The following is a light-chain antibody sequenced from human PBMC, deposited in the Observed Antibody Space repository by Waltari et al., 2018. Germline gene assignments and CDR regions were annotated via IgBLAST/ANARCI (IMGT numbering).Light chain of an antibody. J-gene: IGKJ1*01. CDR2: TAS. CDR1: QSIGSW. CDR3: QHYNAYPWT. Sequence: DIQMTQSPSTLSASVGDRVTITFRASQSIGSWLAWFQQKPGKAPKLLIYTASNLESGVPSRFSGNGSGTEFTLTISSLQPDDFATVYCQHYNAYPWTFGQGTKVEIQ. V-gene: IGKV1-5*03.